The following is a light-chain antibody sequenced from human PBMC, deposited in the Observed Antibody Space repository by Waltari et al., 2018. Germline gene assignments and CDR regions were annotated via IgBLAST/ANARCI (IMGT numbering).Light chain of an antibody. V-gene: IGLV2-14*03. CDR1: SSDVGGYDY. CDR3: SSYKRGATWV. J-gene: IGLJ3*02. Sequence: QSALTQPASVSGSPGQSITISCTGTSSDVGGYDYVSWYQQHPGKAPKLIIYDVSKRPSGVSIRFSGSKSGNTASLTISGLQAEDETDYYCSSYKRGATWVFGGGTKLTVL. CDR2: DVS.